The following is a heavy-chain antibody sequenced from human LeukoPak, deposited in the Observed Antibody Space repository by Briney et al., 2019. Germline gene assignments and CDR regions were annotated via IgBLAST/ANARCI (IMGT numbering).Heavy chain of an antibody. CDR1: GGSISSYY. D-gene: IGHD3-3*01. CDR2: IYTSGST. CDR3: ARDALNYDFWSGYYLNWFDP. V-gene: IGHV4-4*07. Sequence: SETLSLTCTVSGGSISSYYWSWIRQPAGKGLEWIGRIYTSGSTNYNPSLKSRVTMSVDTSKNQFSLKLSSVTAADTAVYYCARDALNYDFWSGYYLNWFDPWGQGTLVTVSS. J-gene: IGHJ5*02.